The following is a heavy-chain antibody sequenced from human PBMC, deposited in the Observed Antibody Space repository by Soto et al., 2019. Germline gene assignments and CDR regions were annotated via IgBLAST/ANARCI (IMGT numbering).Heavy chain of an antibody. J-gene: IGHJ6*02. CDR3: AKDLNYYASGIYPHGMAV. CDR1: GFTFSDYG. V-gene: IGHV3-33*06. CDR2: IWYDGSNR. D-gene: IGHD3-10*01. Sequence: QVQLVESGGGVVQPGRSLRLSCAASGFTFSDYGMHWVRQAPGKGLGWVAVIWYDGSNRYYADSVNGRFTISRDNSKNTVYLQMNSLRAEDTALYYCAKDLNYYASGIYPHGMAVWGQGTTVIVSS.